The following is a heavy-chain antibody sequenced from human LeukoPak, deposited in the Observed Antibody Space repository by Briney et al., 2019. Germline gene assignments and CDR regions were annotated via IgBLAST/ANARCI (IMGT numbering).Heavy chain of an antibody. D-gene: IGHD1-26*01. CDR2: IIPIFGTA. J-gene: IGHJ4*02. V-gene: IGHV1-69*13. Sequence: ASVKVSCKASGGTYSSYAISWVRQAPGQGLEWMGGIIPIFGTANYAQKFQGRVTITADESTSTAYMELSSLRSEDTAVYYCARVNRGSGSYLYYFDYWGQGTLVTVSS. CDR1: GGTYSSYA. CDR3: ARVNRGSGSYLYYFDY.